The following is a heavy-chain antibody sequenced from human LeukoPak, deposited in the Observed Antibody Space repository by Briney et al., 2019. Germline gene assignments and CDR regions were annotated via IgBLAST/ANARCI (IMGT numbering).Heavy chain of an antibody. CDR1: GFTFSSYE. V-gene: IGHV3-48*03. D-gene: IGHD5-24*01. Sequence: GGSLRLSCAASGFTFSSYEMNWVRQAPGKGLEWVSYISSSGSTIYYADSVKGRFTISRDNAKNSLYLQMNSLRAEDTAVYYCARVGMATIAGDYWGQGTLVTVSS. CDR3: ARVGMATIAGDY. J-gene: IGHJ4*02. CDR2: ISSSGSTI.